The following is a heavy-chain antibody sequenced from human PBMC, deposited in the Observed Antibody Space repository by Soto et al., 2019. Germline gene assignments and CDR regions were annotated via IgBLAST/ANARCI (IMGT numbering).Heavy chain of an antibody. CDR3: TNGSINNY. V-gene: IGHV3-15*07. D-gene: IGHD2-21*01. Sequence: SVSNAWMNWVRQDPGKGLEWVGRIKSKTDGGTTDYAPPVKDRFSISRDDSKNTLYLQMNSLKSEDTAVYYCTNGSINNYWGQGTLVTVSS. CDR1: SVSNAW. J-gene: IGHJ4*02. CDR2: IKSKTDGGTT.